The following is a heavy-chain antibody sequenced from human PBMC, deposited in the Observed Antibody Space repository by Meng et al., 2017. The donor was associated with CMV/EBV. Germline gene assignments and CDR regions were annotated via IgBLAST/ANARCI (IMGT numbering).Heavy chain of an antibody. CDR1: GFTVSSNY. J-gene: IGHJ4*02. D-gene: IGHD1-26*01. Sequence: LSLTCAASGFTVSSNYMSWVRQAPGKGLEWVSVIYSGGSTYYADSVKGRFTISRDNSKNTLYLQMNSLRAEDTAVYYCARGRRVGPDYWGQGTLVTVSS. CDR3: ARGRRVGPDY. CDR2: IYSGGST. V-gene: IGHV3-53*01.